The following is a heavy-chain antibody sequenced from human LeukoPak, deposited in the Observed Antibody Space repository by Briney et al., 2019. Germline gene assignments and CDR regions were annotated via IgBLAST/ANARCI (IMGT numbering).Heavy chain of an antibody. CDR3: ARGNFLYSGSPAELRFEX. D-gene: IGHD1-26*01. CDR2: ISSSSSAI. J-gene: IGHJ4*02. Sequence: GGSLRLSCAASGFTFSSYSMNWVRQAPGKGLEWVSYISSSSSAIYYADSVKGRFTISRDNAKNSLYLQMNSLRAEDTAMYYCARGNFLYSGSPAELRFEXXXXGTLVTVSS. V-gene: IGHV3-48*04. CDR1: GFTFSSYS.